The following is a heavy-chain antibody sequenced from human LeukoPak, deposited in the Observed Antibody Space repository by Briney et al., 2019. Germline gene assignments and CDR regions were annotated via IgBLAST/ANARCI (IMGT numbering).Heavy chain of an antibody. CDR2: INPSGGST. J-gene: IGHJ4*02. Sequence: ASVKVSCKASGYTFTSYYMHWVRQAPGQGLEWMGIINPSGGSTSYAQKFQGRVTMTRDTSTSTVYMELGSLRSEDTAVYYCARELITMVRGVSVPNYWGQGTLVTVSS. V-gene: IGHV1-46*01. CDR1: GYTFTSYY. CDR3: ARELITMVRGVSVPNY. D-gene: IGHD3-10*01.